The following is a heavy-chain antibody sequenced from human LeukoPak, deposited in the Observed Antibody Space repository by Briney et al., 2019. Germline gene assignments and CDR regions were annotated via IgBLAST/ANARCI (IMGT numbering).Heavy chain of an antibody. J-gene: IGHJ4*02. Sequence: PGGSLRLSCAASEFSFGNYAMSWVRQAPGKGLQWVSSITSSGGGTYYTDSVKGRFTISRDNSKNTLYLQMNSLRADDTAAYYCAKKMSTGKYYFDYWGQGTLVTVSS. D-gene: IGHD3-10*01. CDR2: ITSSGGGT. CDR3: AKKMSTGKYYFDY. CDR1: EFSFGNYA. V-gene: IGHV3-23*01.